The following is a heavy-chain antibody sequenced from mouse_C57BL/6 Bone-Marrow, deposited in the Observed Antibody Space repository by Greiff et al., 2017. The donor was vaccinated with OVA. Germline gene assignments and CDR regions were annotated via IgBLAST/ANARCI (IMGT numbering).Heavy chain of an antibody. CDR3: ARQSNYLYYYAMDY. J-gene: IGHJ4*01. D-gene: IGHD2-5*01. V-gene: IGHV5-12*01. CDR1: GFTFSDYY. Sequence: EVQGVESGGGLVQPGGSLKLSCAASGFTFSDYYMYWVRQTPEKRLEWVAYISNGGGSTYYPDTVKGRFTISRDNAKNTLYLQMSRLKSEDTAMYYCARQSNYLYYYAMDYWGQGTSVTVSS. CDR2: ISNGGGST.